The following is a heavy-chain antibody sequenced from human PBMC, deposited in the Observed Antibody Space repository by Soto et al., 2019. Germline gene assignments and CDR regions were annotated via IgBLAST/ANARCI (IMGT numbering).Heavy chain of an antibody. CDR3: VRVRGGGTFHFDY. CDR2: VRKKANSYTT. J-gene: IGHJ4*02. Sequence: GGSLRLSCAASGFTFSDYYMDWVRQAPGKGLEWVGRVRKKANSYTTEYAASVKGRFTISRDDSKNSVYLQMSSLKTDDTAVYYRVRVRGGGTFHFDYWGQGNLVTVSS. CDR1: GFTFSDYY. D-gene: IGHD3-10*01. V-gene: IGHV3-72*01.